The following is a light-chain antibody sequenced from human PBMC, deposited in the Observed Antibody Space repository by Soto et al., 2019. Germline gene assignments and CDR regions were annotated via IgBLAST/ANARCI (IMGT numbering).Light chain of an antibody. Sequence: DIQMTQSPPSLSASIGDRVTITCRASQDIDRYLGWYHQKPGEVPKLLSFAASTLQTGVPTRISDSGSGTDFTPTISGLQPADGATCYCQQWKRGPPTFSRGTK. CDR1: QDIDRY. J-gene: IGKJ4*01. V-gene: IGKV1-27*01. CDR2: AAS. CDR3: QQWKRGPPT.